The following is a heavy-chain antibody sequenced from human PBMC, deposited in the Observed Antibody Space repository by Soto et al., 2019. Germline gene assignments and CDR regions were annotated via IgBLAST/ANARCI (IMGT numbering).Heavy chain of an antibody. V-gene: IGHV1-3*01. Sequence: ASVKVSCKASGYTFTSYAMHWVRQAPGQRLEWMGWINAGNGNTKYSQKFQGRVTITRDTSASTAYMELSSLRSEDTAVYYRARTLMPIVVVPAADDAFDIWGQGTMVTVSS. CDR3: ARTLMPIVVVPAADDAFDI. CDR2: INAGNGNT. CDR1: GYTFTSYA. D-gene: IGHD2-2*01. J-gene: IGHJ3*02.